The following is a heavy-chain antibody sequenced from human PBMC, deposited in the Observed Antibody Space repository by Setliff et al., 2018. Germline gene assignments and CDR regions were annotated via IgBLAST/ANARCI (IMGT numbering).Heavy chain of an antibody. CDR1: GGSISSSN. Sequence: ETLSLTCTVSGGSISSSNWWSWVRQPPGKGLEWVSAISGSGGSTYYADSVKGRFTISRDNSKNTLYLQMNSLRAEDTAVYYCAKSNLERSDYWGQGTLVTVSS. J-gene: IGHJ4*02. CDR2: ISGSGGST. D-gene: IGHD1-1*01. CDR3: AKSNLERSDY. V-gene: IGHV3-23*01.